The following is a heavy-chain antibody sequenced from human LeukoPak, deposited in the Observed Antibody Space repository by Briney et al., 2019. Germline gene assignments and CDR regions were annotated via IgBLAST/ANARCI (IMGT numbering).Heavy chain of an antibody. J-gene: IGHJ4*02. CDR2: ISYDGSNK. CDR3: ARDNCGSTSCYHGY. CDR1: GFTFSSYA. V-gene: IGHV3-30*04. D-gene: IGHD2-2*01. Sequence: GGCLRLSCAASGFTFSSYAMHWVRQAPGKGLGWVAVISYDGSNKYYADSVKGRFTISRDNSKNTLYLQMNSLRAEDTAVYYCARDNCGSTSCYHGYWGQGTLVTVSS.